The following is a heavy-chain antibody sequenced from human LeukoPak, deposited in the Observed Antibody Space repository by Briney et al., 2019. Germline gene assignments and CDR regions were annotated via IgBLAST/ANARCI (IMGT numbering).Heavy chain of an antibody. CDR1: GITFNTYGMHS. J-gene: IGHJ6*02. CDR2: IWYDGSNK. D-gene: IGHD6-13*01. V-gene: IGHV3-33*01. Sequence: GGSLRLSCAASGITFNTYGMHSMHWVRQAPGKGLEWVAVIWYDGSNKYYADSVKGRFTISRDNSKNTLYLQMNNLRAEDTAVYYCARDQYSSSWYVFTGVDVWGQGTTVTVSS. CDR3: ARDQYSSSWYVFTGVDV.